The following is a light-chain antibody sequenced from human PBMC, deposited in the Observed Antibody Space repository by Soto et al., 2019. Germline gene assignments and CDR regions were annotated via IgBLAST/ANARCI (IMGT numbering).Light chain of an antibody. CDR2: GAS. CDR3: QQYNNWPPWT. J-gene: IGKJ1*01. CDR1: QTVSSN. Sequence: EIVMTQSPSTLSVAPGERATISCRASQTVSSNLAGYQQRPGQAPRLLRYGASTTATGIPARFSGSGSGTEITLTISSRQSEDFAVYYCQQYNNWPPWTFGQGTKVDIK. V-gene: IGKV3-15*01.